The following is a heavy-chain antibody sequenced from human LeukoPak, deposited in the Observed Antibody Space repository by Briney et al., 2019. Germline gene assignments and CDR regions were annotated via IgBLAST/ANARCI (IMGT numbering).Heavy chain of an antibody. CDR1: GGSISSGGYY. CDR3: ARAAGGNWNPNPHGNWFDP. D-gene: IGHD1-1*01. V-gene: IGHV4-30-2*01. J-gene: IGHJ5*02. Sequence: PSETLSLTCTVSGGSISSGGYYWGWIRQPPGKGLEWIGYIYHSGSTYYNPSLKSRVTISVDRSKNQFSLKLSSVTAADTAVYYCARAAGGNWNPNPHGNWFDPWGQGTLVPVSS. CDR2: IYHSGST.